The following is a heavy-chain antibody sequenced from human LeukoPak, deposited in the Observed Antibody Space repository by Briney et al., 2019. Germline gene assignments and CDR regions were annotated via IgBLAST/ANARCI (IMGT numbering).Heavy chain of an antibody. J-gene: IGHJ4*02. D-gene: IGHD3-10*01. V-gene: IGHV1-46*01. Sequence: ASVKVSCKASGYSFTSYYMHWVRQAPGQGLEWMGEISPSGGRTNYAQKFQGRVDMTRETSTSTVYMELSSLRSEDTAVYYCARANYSGSGSHYNPSFFDYWGQGTLVTVSS. CDR1: GYSFTSYY. CDR2: ISPSGGRT. CDR3: ARANYSGSGSHYNPSFFDY.